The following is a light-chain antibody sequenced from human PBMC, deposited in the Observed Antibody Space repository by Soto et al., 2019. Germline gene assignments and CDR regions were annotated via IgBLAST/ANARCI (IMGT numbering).Light chain of an antibody. V-gene: IGKV3-11*01. CDR3: QQRGNSPPT. J-gene: IGKJ1*01. CDR1: QSVSSY. CDR2: DAS. Sequence: EIVLTQSPATLSLSPGERATLSCRASQSVSSYFAWYQQKPGQAPRLLIYDASNRATGIPARFSGSGSGTDFALPISSLEPEDFAVYYCQQRGNSPPTFGQGTKVEIK.